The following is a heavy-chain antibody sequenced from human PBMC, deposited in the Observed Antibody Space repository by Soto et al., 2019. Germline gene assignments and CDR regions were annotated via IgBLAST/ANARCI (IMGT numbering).Heavy chain of an antibody. Sequence: EVQLLESGGGLVQPGGSLRLSCAASGFTFSSYAMSWVRQAPGKGLEWVSAISGSGGSTYYADSVKGRFTISRDNSKNTLYLQMNSPRAEDTAIYYCGRSSYIGLIDYWGQGTLATVSS. D-gene: IGHD6-13*01. CDR3: GRSSYIGLIDY. J-gene: IGHJ4*02. CDR2: ISGSGGST. CDR1: GFTFSSYA. V-gene: IGHV3-23*01.